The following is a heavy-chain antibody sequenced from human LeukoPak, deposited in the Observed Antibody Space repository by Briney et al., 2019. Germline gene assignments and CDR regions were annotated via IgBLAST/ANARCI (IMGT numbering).Heavy chain of an antibody. CDR3: HFDWLFHHGVDAFDI. CDR1: GFTFSNAW. Sequence: VGSLRLSCAASGFTFSNAWMSWVRQAPGKGLEWVGRIKGKTDGGTTDYAAPVKGRFTISRDDSKNTLYLQMNSLKTEDTAVYYCHFDWLFHHGVDAFDIWGQGAMVTVSS. D-gene: IGHD3-9*01. CDR2: IKGKTDGGTT. V-gene: IGHV3-15*01. J-gene: IGHJ3*02.